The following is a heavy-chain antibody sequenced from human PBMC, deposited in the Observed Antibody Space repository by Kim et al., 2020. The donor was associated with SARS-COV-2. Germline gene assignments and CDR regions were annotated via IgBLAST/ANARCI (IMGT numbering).Heavy chain of an antibody. CDR3: ARDKVVVAASQYSYYGMDV. Sequence: GGSLRLSFAASGFTVSSNYMSWVRQAPGNGLECFSVFYIVCCTYFSDSVKVRFSISSDNSKNTLYLQMNSLRAEDTAVYYCARDKVVVAASQYSYYGMDVWGQGTTVTVSS. CDR2: FYIVCCT. CDR1: GFTVSSNY. V-gene: IGHV3-53*01. J-gene: IGHJ6*02. D-gene: IGHD2-15*01.